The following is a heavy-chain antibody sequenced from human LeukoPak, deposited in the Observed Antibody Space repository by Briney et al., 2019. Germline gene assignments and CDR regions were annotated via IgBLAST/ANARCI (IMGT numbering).Heavy chain of an antibody. CDR3: ARHYSGTYSDY. CDR1: GYSFTSHW. J-gene: IGHJ4*02. Sequence: GESLKISCKGSGYSFTSHWIGWVRQMPGKGLEWMGSLDPSDSYTYYSPSFQGHITISADKSISTAYLQWSSLKASDTAMFYCARHYSGTYSDYWGQGTLVTVSS. CDR2: LDPSDSYT. D-gene: IGHD1-26*01. V-gene: IGHV5-10-1*01.